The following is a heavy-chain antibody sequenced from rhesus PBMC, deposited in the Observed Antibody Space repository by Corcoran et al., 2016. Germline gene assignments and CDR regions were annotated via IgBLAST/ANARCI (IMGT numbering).Heavy chain of an antibody. CDR3: ARGPYNSGSYNDAFDF. CDR1: GGSISSSY. J-gene: IGHJ3*01. D-gene: IGHD1-44*02. CDR2: IYGSGSST. V-gene: IGHV4-169*01. Sequence: QLQLQESGPGLVKPSETLSVTCAVSGGSISSSYWSWIRQAPGKGLEWIGYIYGSGSSTNYNPPLNSRVTLSVDTSKNQLSLKLSSVTTADTAVYYCARGPYNSGSYNDAFDFWGQGLRVTVSS.